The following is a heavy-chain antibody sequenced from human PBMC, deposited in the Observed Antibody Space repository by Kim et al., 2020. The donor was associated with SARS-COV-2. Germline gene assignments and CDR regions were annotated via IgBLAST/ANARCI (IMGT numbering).Heavy chain of an antibody. V-gene: IGHV3-21*01. CDR3: ARDLGGSYY. D-gene: IGHD1-26*01. J-gene: IGHJ4*02. Sequence: SYIYYADSVKGRFTISRDNAKNSLYLQMNSLRAEDTAVYYCARDLGGSYYWGQGTLVTVSS. CDR2: SYI.